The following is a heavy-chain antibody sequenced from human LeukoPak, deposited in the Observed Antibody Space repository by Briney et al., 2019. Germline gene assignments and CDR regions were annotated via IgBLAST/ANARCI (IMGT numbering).Heavy chain of an antibody. J-gene: IGHJ4*02. D-gene: IGHD3-9*01. CDR3: ARHYDILTGYPPFDY. Sequence: PSETLSLTCAVYGGSFSGYYWSWIRQPPGKGLEWIGEINHSGSTNYNPSIKSRVTISVDTSKNQFSLKLSSVAAADTAVYYCARHYDILTGYPPFDYWGQGTLVTVSS. CDR1: GGSFSGYY. CDR2: INHSGST. V-gene: IGHV4-34*01.